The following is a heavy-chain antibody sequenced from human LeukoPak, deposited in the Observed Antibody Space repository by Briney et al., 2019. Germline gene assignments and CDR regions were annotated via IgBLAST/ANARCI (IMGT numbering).Heavy chain of an antibody. CDR1: GHTFTSYC. Sequence: ASVKVSCKASGHTFTSYCIHWVRQAPGQGLEWMGTIRPSGGSPSYAQNLQGRVTMTSDMSTSTGYMELSSLSSEDTAVYYCVREKRGGTYDYWGQGTLVTVSS. V-gene: IGHV1-46*04. J-gene: IGHJ4*02. CDR2: IRPSGGSP. CDR3: VREKRGGTYDY. D-gene: IGHD3-16*01.